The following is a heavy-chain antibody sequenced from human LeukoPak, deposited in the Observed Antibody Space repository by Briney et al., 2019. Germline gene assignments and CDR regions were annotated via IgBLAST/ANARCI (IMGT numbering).Heavy chain of an antibody. CDR1: GFTFSSYA. V-gene: IGHV3-23*01. J-gene: IGHJ4*02. CDR2: ISGSGGST. CDR3: AKDQGLCSSTSCYMGPIDY. Sequence: PGGSLRLSCAASGFTFSSYAMSWVRQAPGKGLEWVSAISGSGGSTYYADSVKGRFTISRDNSKITLYLQTNSLRAEDTAVYYCAKDQGLCSSTSCYMGPIDYWGQGTLVTVSS. D-gene: IGHD2-2*02.